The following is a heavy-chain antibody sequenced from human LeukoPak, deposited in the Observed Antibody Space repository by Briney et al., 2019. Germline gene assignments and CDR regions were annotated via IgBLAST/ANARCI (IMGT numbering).Heavy chain of an antibody. CDR3: ARARYNWKGPYYFDS. CDR1: GFTVSGDY. J-gene: IGHJ4*02. CDR2: IYSGGAT. V-gene: IGHV3-53*01. Sequence: GGSLRLSCAASGFTVSGDYMNWVRQAPGKGLEWVSAIYSGGATYYADSVKGRFSISRDNSRNAVHLQMNSLRAEDTAVYYCARARYNWKGPYYFDSWGQGTLVTVSP. D-gene: IGHD1-1*01.